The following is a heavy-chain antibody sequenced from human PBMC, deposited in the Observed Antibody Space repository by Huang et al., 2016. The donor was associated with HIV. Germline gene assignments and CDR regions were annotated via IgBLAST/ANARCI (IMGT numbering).Heavy chain of an antibody. D-gene: IGHD3-10*01. J-gene: IGHJ5*02. CDR2: INPNKGDT. V-gene: IGHV1-2*04. CDR3: VRDLLTMIRGLLSP. Sequence: QVLLVQSGAEVKRPGASVKVSCRASQYTFTDYYIHWVRQAPGQGLEWMGWINPNKGDTNYAHKLQGWVTLTWDTSIKTAYMELRRLKSDDTAVYYCVRDLLTMIRGLLSPWGQGTLVTVSS. CDR1: QYTFTDYY.